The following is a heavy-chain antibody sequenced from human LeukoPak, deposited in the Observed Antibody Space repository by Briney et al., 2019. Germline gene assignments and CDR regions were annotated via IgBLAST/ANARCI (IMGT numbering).Heavy chain of an antibody. CDR2: IFYSGNT. D-gene: IGHD6-13*01. CDR3: ARQASWLPYFDL. CDR1: GGSISGYY. Sequence: KPSETLSLTCTVSGGSISGYYWSWIRQPPGQGLEWIGYIFYSGNTNYNPTLKSRVTISVDTSENQFSLRPSSVTAADTAVYFCARQASWLPYFDLWGRGTLVAVSS. J-gene: IGHJ2*01. V-gene: IGHV4-59*08.